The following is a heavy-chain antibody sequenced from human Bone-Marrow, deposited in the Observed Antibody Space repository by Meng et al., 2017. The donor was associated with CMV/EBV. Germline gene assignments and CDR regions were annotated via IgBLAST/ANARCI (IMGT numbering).Heavy chain of an antibody. CDR3: ARIPGGPIPPDYYYYYYGMDV. CDR1: GFSLSTSAMC. D-gene: IGHD3-16*01. V-gene: IGHV2-70*01. Sequence: GPTLVTRTQTLTPTCTFSGFSLSTSAMCVSWLRQPPGKALEWLSLIDGDDDKYYSTSLKTRLTISKDTSKNQVVLTMTNMDPVDTATYYCARIPGGPIPPDYYYYYYGMDVWGQGTTVTVSS. J-gene: IGHJ6*02. CDR2: IDGDDDK.